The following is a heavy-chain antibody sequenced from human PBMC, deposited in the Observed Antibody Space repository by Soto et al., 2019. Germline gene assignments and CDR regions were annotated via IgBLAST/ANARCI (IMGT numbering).Heavy chain of an antibody. CDR1: GYTFTSYY. V-gene: IGHV1-46*01. Sequence: ASVKVSCKASGYTFTSYYMHWVRQAPGQGLEWMGIISPSGGSTSYAQKFQGRVTMTRDTSTSTVYMELSSLRSEDTAVYYCARLNYYDSSGYYYYFDDWGQGTLVTVSS. CDR3: ARLNYYDSSGYYYYFDD. D-gene: IGHD3-22*01. J-gene: IGHJ4*02. CDR2: ISPSGGST.